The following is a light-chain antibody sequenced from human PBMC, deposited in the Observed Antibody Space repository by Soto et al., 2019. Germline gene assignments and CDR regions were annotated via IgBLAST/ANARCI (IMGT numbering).Light chain of an antibody. CDR2: GAS. Sequence: EIVMTQSPGTLSVSPGEGATLSCRASQRVSSNLAWYQLKPGQAPRLVIYGASTRATGIPARFSGSGSGTAFTLTISSLQSEDFAVYYCQQYNNWPPLTFGRGTKVEIK. CDR3: QQYNNWPPLT. CDR1: QRVSSN. J-gene: IGKJ4*01. V-gene: IGKV3-15*01.